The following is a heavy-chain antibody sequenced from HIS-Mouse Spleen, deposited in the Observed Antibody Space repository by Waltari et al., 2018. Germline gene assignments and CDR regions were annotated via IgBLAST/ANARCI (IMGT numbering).Heavy chain of an antibody. CDR3: ARAPIRGYWYFDL. V-gene: IGHV4-31*03. CDR2: IYYRGST. J-gene: IGHJ2*01. D-gene: IGHD3-16*01. CDR1: GGSISSGGYY. Sequence: QVQLQESGPGLVKPSQTLSLTCTVSGGSISSGGYYWSWIRQHPGQGLEWLGYIYYRGSTYYNPSLKSRVTISVDTSKNQFSLKLSSVTAADTAVYYCARAPIRGYWYFDLWGRGTLVTVSS.